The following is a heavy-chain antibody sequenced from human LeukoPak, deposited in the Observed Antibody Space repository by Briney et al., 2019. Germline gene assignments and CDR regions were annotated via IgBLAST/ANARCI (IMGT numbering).Heavy chain of an antibody. CDR2: IYYSGST. CDR3: ARPFMVRGVMDAFDI. Sequence: PSETLSLTCTVSGGSISSSSYYWGWIRQPPGKGLEWIGSIYYSGSTYYNPSLKSRVTTSVDTSKNQFSLKLSSVTAADTAVYYCARPFMVRGVMDAFDIWGQGTMVTVSS. J-gene: IGHJ3*02. CDR1: GGSISSSSYY. V-gene: IGHV4-39*01. D-gene: IGHD3-10*01.